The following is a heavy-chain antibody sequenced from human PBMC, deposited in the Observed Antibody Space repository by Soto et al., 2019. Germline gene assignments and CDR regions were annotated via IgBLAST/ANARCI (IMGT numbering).Heavy chain of an antibody. D-gene: IGHD3-10*01. J-gene: IGHJ4*02. V-gene: IGHV4-34*02. CDR3: VRRNMGRGADGY. CDR2: FNHGGST. CDR1: GGSFIGFY. Sequence: QVQLQQWGAGLVKPSETLSLTCGVSGGSFIGFYWSWIRQPPGKGLEWIGEFNHGGSTNSNPSLKSRVTISVDTSKKEFSLKLTSVTAADTAVYYCVRRNMGRGADGYWGQGTLVTVSS.